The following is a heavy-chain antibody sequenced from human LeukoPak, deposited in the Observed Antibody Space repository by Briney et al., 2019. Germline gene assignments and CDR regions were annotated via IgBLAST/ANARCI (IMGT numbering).Heavy chain of an antibody. CDR3: ARARQYHYNSAGYFPDY. Sequence: TLSLTCAVSGGSISSGGYSWSWIRQPPGKGLEWIGSIYYSGSTYYNPSLKSRVTISVDTSKNEFSLKLSSVTAADTAVYYCARARQYHYNSAGYFPDYWGQGTLVTVSS. CDR1: GGSISSGGYS. CDR2: IYYSGST. V-gene: IGHV4-30-2*05. D-gene: IGHD3-22*01. J-gene: IGHJ4*02.